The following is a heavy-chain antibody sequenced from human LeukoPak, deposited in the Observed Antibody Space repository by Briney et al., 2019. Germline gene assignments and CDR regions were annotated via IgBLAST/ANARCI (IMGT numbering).Heavy chain of an antibody. Sequence: SETLSLTCTVSGGSISSYFWTWIRQPPGKGLEWIGYIYYSGSTNYNPSLKSRVTISVDTSKKQFSLKLSSVTAADTAVYYCAREAAAAGIDYWGQGTLVTVSS. J-gene: IGHJ4*02. CDR2: IYYSGST. V-gene: IGHV4-59*01. D-gene: IGHD6-13*01. CDR1: GGSISSYF. CDR3: AREAAAAGIDY.